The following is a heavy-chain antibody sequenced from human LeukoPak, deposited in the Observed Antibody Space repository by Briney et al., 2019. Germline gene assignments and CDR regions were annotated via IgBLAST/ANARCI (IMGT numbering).Heavy chain of an antibody. D-gene: IGHD6-13*01. CDR2: INPNSGDT. CDR3: ARVPESYSSSWEFDY. J-gene: IGHJ4*02. CDR1: GYTFTGFY. V-gene: IGHV1-2*02. Sequence: ASVKVSYKASGYTFTGFYMHWVRQAPGQGLEWVGWINPNSGDTNYAQKFQGRVTMTRDTSISTAYMELSRLRSDDTAVYYCARVPESYSSSWEFDYWGQGTLVTVSS.